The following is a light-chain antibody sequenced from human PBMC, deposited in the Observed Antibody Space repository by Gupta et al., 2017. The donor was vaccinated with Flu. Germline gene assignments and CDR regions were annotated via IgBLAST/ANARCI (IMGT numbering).Light chain of an antibody. CDR1: TSNLGARYD. CDR3: QSYDSSRGGSWV. Sequence: QSVLTQPPPVSGAPGQRVAISCTGNTSNLGARYDVHWYQHYPGAAPRPLLSGNNYRPSGVPDRFSGSRSGTSASLAITGLRAEEEAEYYCQSYDSSRGGSWVFGVGTKLTVL. CDR2: GNN. V-gene: IGLV1-40*01. J-gene: IGLJ3*02.